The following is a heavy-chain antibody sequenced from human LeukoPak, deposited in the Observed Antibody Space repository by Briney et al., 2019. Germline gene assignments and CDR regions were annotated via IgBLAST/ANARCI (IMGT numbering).Heavy chain of an antibody. J-gene: IGHJ4*02. V-gene: IGHV3-66*01. D-gene: IGHD6-13*01. CDR1: GFTVSSNY. CDR3: ARESTAAAGLTDY. CDR2: IYSGGST. Sequence: GGSLRLSCAASGFTVSSNYMSWVRQAPGKGLEWVSVIYSGGSTYYADSVKGRFTISRDNSKNTLYLQMNSLRAEDTAVYYCARESTAAAGLTDYWGQGTLVTVSS.